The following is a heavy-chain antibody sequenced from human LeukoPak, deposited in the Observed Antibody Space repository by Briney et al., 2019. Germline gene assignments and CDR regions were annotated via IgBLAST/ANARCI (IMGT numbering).Heavy chain of an antibody. CDR2: IYYSGST. V-gene: IGHV4-30-4*01. Sequence: PSQTLSLTCTVSGGSISSGDYYWSWIRQPPGKGLEWIGYIYYSGSTYYNPSLESRVTISVDTSKNQFSLKLSSVTAADTAVYYCARINWAGYYYYGMDVWGKGTTVTVSS. CDR1: GGSISSGDYY. D-gene: IGHD7-27*01. J-gene: IGHJ6*04. CDR3: ARINWAGYYYYGMDV.